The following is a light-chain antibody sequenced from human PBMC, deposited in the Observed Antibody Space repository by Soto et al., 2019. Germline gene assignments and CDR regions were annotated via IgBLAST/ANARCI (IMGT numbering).Light chain of an antibody. J-gene: IGKJ4*01. V-gene: IGKV3-15*01. CDR3: QQYGSSPLT. CDR1: QTVTSN. CDR2: GAS. Sequence: EIVMTQSPATLSVSPLEIATLSFMASQTVTSNLAWYQQKPGQAPRLLIYGASTRATGVPARFSGSGSGTDFTLTISRLEPEDFAVYYCQQYGSSPLTFGGGTKVDIK.